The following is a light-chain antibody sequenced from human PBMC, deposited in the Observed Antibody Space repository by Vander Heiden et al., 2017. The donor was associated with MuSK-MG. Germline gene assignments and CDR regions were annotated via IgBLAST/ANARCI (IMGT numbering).Light chain of an antibody. CDR1: QSVSNN. J-gene: IGKJ1*01. CDR3: QQYNNWPRT. V-gene: IGKV3-15*01. CDR2: GAS. Sequence: EIVMTQSPATLSVSPGERATLSCRASQSVSNNLAWYQQKPGQAPRLLIYGASTRSTGIPARFNGSGSETEFTLTISSLQSEDFAVYYCQQYNNWPRTFSQGTKVEIK.